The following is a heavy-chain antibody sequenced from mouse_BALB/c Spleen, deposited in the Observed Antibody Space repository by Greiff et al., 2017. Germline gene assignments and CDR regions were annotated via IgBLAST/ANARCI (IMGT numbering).Heavy chain of an antibody. J-gene: IGHJ3*01. CDR2: ISSGGSYT. Sequence: EVQGVESGGDLVKPGGSLKLSCAASGFTFSSYGMSWVRQTPDKRLEWVATISSGGSYTYYPDSVKGRFTISRDNAKNTLYLQMSSLKSEDTAMYYCAKRYGNYAWFAYWGQGTLVTVSA. CDR3: AKRYGNYAWFAY. D-gene: IGHD2-1*01. CDR1: GFTFSSYG. V-gene: IGHV5-6*01.